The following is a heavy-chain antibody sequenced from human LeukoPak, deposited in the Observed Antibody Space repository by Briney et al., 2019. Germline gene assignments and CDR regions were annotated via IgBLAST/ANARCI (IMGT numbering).Heavy chain of an antibody. Sequence: GGSLRLSRAASGFAFSDYYMSWIRQAPGKGLEWLSYISSTSSFTNYADSVKGRFTISRDNAKNSLYLQMNSLRAEDTAVYYCARGTAAGRREFNFDYWGQGTLVTVSS. CDR1: GFAFSDYY. V-gene: IGHV3-11*05. CDR3: ARGTAAGRREFNFDY. CDR2: ISSTSSFT. J-gene: IGHJ4*02. D-gene: IGHD6-13*01.